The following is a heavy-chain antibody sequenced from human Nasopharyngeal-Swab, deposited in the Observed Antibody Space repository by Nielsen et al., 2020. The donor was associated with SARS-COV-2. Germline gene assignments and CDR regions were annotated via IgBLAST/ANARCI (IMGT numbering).Heavy chain of an antibody. D-gene: IGHD1-1*01. CDR3: ARTTTTTPFDS. Sequence: SETLSLTCTVSGDSINSHFWSWIRQPPGKGLDWIGYISYGGSTNYNPSLRSRVTISVDTSKSQFSLKLTSVTAADTAMYFCARTTTTTPFDSWGQGTLVAVSS. V-gene: IGHV4-59*11. CDR1: GDSINSHF. J-gene: IGHJ4*02. CDR2: ISYGGST.